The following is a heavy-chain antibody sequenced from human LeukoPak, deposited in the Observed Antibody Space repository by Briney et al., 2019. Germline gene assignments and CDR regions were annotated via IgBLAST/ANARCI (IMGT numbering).Heavy chain of an antibody. CDR2: ISGSGGST. Sequence: GGSLRLSCAASGFTFSSYAMSWVRQAPGKGLEWVSAISGSGGSTYYADSVKGRFTISRDNAKDTLYLHLNSLTAEDTAVYYRARGAKWAYYFDYWGQGTLVTVSS. CDR3: ARGAKWAYYFDY. J-gene: IGHJ4*02. V-gene: IGHV3-23*01. CDR1: GFTFSSYA. D-gene: IGHD1-26*01.